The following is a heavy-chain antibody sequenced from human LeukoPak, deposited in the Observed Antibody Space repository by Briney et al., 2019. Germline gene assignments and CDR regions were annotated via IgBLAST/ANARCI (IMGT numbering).Heavy chain of an antibody. V-gene: IGHV1-3*01. CDR2: INAGTGYT. D-gene: IGHD2-15*01. J-gene: IGHJ4*02. Sequence: GASVKVSCKASGYIFTSYAMHWVRQAPGQRLEWVGYINAGTGYTKYSEMFQGRVTIARDTSVSTAYMELSSLRFEDTAVYYCARERYGSLDYWGQGALVTVSS. CDR1: GYIFTSYA. CDR3: ARERYGSLDY.